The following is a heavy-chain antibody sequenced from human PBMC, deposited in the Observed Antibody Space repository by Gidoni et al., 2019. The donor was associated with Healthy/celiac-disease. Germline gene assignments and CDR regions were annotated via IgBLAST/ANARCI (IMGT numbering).Heavy chain of an antibody. Sequence: QVQLVESGGGLVKPGGSLSLSCASSGFTFRDDLMSWLRKAPGKGLEWLSYIISSGSTIYYADSVKGRFTSSRDNAKNSLYLQMNSLRAEDTAVYYCARHHRDDAFDIWGQGTMVTVSS. J-gene: IGHJ3*02. CDR2: IISSGSTI. V-gene: IGHV3-11*01. CDR1: GFTFRDDL. CDR3: ARHHRDDAFDI.